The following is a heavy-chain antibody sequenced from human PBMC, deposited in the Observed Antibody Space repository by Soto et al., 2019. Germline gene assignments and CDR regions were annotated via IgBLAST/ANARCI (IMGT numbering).Heavy chain of an antibody. D-gene: IGHD4-4*01. CDR1: GGSISTSSNL. Sequence: SETLSLTCAVSGGSISTSSNLWTWVRQSPGKGLEWIGDIFYTGSTNFNPSLRGRVSISVDKSENQFSLKLTSVTAADTAVYFCARLGTTINSFDSWGQGNLVTVSS. J-gene: IGHJ4*02. CDR2: IFYTGST. CDR3: ARLGTTINSFDS. V-gene: IGHV4-4*02.